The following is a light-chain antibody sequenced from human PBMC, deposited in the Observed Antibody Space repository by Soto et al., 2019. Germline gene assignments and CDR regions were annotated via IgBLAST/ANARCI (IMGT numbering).Light chain of an antibody. CDR2: AAS. CDR1: QSISTY. J-gene: IGKJ2*01. V-gene: IGKV1-39*01. Sequence: DIQMTQSPSPLSASVGDRVTITCRASQSISTYLNWYQQKPGNAPKLLISAASSLQSGVPSQFSGSGSGTDFTLTISSLQPEDFATYYCQQSYSTPYTFGQGTKLEIK. CDR3: QQSYSTPYT.